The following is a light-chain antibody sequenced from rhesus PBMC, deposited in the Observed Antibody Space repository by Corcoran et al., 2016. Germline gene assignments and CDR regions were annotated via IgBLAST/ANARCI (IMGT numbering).Light chain of an antibody. CDR2: GAS. CDR1: QSVSSY. CDR3: QKYSSSPPYS. J-gene: IGKJ2*01. Sequence: QVILTQSPATLSLSPGERATLSCRTSQSVSSYLAWYQQKPGQAPRLIIYGASSRATGIPGRFRGSGSWTEFTLTIRCLEPEDFAVYYCQKYSSSPPYSFGQGTKVEIK. V-gene: IGKV3-53*01.